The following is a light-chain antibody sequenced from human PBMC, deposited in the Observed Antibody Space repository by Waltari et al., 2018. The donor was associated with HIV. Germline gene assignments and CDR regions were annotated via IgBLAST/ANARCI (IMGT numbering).Light chain of an antibody. V-gene: IGKV1-39*01. CDR1: QSIRSN. Sequence: DIQMTQSPSSLSASVGDRVTITCRSSQSIRSNLNWYQQKPGKAPKLLIYAASSLQSGVPSRFSGSGSGTDFTLTISSLQPEDFATYYCLQTHSTPLTFGSGTKVD. CDR2: AAS. CDR3: LQTHSTPLT. J-gene: IGKJ3*01.